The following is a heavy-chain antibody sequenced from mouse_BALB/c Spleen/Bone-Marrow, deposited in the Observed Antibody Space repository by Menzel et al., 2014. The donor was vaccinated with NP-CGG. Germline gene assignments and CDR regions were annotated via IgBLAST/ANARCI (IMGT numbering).Heavy chain of an antibody. J-gene: IGHJ4*01. D-gene: IGHD1-1*01. CDR1: GFNIQNTY. Sequence: VQLQQSGAELVKPGASVKLSCTASGFNIQNTYIHWVKQRPEQGLEWIGRIGPANGNTKYDPKFQDKATITADTSSNTAYLQLTGLTSEDTAVYYGGRGAYGFAMDYWGQGTSVTVSA. CDR3: GRGAYGFAMDY. CDR2: IGPANGNT. V-gene: IGHV14-3*02.